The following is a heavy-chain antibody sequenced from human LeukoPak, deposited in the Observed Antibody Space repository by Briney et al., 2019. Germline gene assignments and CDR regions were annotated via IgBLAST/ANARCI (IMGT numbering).Heavy chain of an antibody. J-gene: IGHJ4*02. D-gene: IGHD5-18*01. V-gene: IGHV1-69*06. CDR1: GGTFSTFG. CDR2: IIPMSGTV. CDR3: ARETGYAYGRAPLDY. Sequence: AVKVSCKASGGTFSTFGISWVRQAPVQGLEWMGGIIPMSGTVNNAQKFQGRVTITADKSTGTAYMELSSLRSDDTAVYYCARETGYAYGRAPLDYWGQGTLVTVSS.